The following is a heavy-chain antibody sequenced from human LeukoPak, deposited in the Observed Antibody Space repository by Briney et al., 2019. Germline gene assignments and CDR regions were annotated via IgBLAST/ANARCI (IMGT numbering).Heavy chain of an antibody. CDR2: IYYSGST. CDR3: ARSLGSNYGSFDF. CDR1: GGSISTYY. D-gene: IGHD4-11*01. V-gene: IGHV4-59*01. Sequence: PSETLSLTCTVSGGSISTYYWSWIRQPSGKGLEWIGYIYYSGSTDYSPSLKSRVTISVDTSKNQFSLKLNSVTAADTAVYYCARSLGSNYGSFDFWGQGTLVTVSS. J-gene: IGHJ4*02.